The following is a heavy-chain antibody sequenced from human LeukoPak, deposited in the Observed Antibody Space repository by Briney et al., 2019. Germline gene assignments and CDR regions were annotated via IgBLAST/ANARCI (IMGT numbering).Heavy chain of an antibody. V-gene: IGHV3-30-3*01. D-gene: IGHD1-26*01. CDR3: ARGGGSYYSAESRFDY. J-gene: IGHJ4*02. CDR1: GFTFSSYA. CDR2: ISYDGSNK. Sequence: PGGSLRLSCAASGFTFSSYAMHWVRQAPGKGLEWVAVISYDGSNKYYADSVKSRFTISRDNSKNTLYLQMNSLRAEDTAVYYCARGGGSYYSAESRFDYWGQGTLVTVSS.